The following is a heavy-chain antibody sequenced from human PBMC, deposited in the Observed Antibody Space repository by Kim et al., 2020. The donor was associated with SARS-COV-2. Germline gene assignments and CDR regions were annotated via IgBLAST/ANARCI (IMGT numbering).Heavy chain of an antibody. D-gene: IGHD3-9*01. CDR3: ARGLTYYYYGMDV. Sequence: YAQKFQGRVTMTADESTSTAYMELSSLRSEDTAVYYCARGLTYYYYGMDVWGQGTTVTVSS. J-gene: IGHJ6*02. V-gene: IGHV1-69*01.